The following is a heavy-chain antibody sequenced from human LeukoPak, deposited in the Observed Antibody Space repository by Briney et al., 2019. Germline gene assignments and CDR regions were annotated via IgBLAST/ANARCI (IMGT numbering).Heavy chain of an antibody. CDR2: IYPRDGST. CDR1: GYTFTSNY. CDR3: ARDQEGLDY. V-gene: IGHV1-46*01. Sequence: ASVKVSCKASGYTFTSNYIHWVRQAPGQGLEWMGMIYPRDGSTSYAQKFQGRVTVTRDTSTSTVHMELSGLRSEDAAVYYCARDQEGLDYWGQGTLVTVSS. J-gene: IGHJ4*02.